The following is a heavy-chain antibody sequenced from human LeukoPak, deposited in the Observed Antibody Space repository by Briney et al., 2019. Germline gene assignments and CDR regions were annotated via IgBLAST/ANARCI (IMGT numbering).Heavy chain of an antibody. Sequence: PGGSLRLSCAASGFTFSSYNMNWVRQAPGKGLEWVSYITGSSSTIYYADSVKGRFTISRDNAKNSLYLQMNSLRAEDTAVYYCARVTSGSSYRPFDYWGQGTLVTVSS. CDR3: ARVTSGSSYRPFDY. V-gene: IGHV3-48*01. J-gene: IGHJ4*02. CDR2: ITGSSSTI. CDR1: GFTFSSYN. D-gene: IGHD3-10*01.